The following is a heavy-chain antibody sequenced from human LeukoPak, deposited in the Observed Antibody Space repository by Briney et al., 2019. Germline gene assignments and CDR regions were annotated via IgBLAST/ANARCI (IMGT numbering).Heavy chain of an antibody. J-gene: IGHJ4*02. D-gene: IGHD1-7*01. CDR1: GFIFSTYG. CDR3: AKDRLDWNFSNFDY. V-gene: IGHV3-23*01. CDR2: ISSSGGST. Sequence: GGSLRLSCAASGFIFSTYGMSWVRQAPGKGLEWVSGISSSGGSTYYADSVRGRFTISRDNSKNTVFLQMNTVRAEDTAVYYCAKDRLDWNFSNFDYWGQGTLVTVSS.